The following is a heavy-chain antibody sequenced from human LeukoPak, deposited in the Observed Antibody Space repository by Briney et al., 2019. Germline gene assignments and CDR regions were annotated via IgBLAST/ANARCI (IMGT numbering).Heavy chain of an antibody. V-gene: IGHV4-59*12. D-gene: IGHD3-16*01. CDR3: ARAGGFFSPFGY. CDR1: GGSISSYY. Sequence: SETLSLTCTVSGGSISSYYWSWIRQPPGKGLEWIGYIYYSGSTYYNPSLKSRVTISVDTSKNQFSLKLSSVTAADTAVYYCARAGGFFSPFGYWGQGTLVTVSS. CDR2: IYYSGST. J-gene: IGHJ4*02.